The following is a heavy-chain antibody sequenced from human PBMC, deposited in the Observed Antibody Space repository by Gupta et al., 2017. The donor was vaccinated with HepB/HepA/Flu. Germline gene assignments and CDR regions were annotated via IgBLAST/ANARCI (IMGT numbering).Heavy chain of an antibody. CDR1: GNTFTGSY. V-gene: IGHV1-2*04. CDR2: INPNIGGT. Sequence: QVQLVQSGAEVKKPGASVKVSCNASGNTFTGSYMPWVRQAPGQGLEWMGWINPNIGGTNYAQKFQGWVTMTRDTSISTAYMERSRLRSDDTAVYYCARATMIGASRPIDIWGQGTMVTVSS. J-gene: IGHJ3*02. CDR3: ARATMIGASRPIDI. D-gene: IGHD3-22*01.